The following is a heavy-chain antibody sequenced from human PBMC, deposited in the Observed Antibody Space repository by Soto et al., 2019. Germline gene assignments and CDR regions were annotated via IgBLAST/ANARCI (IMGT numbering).Heavy chain of an antibody. CDR3: AKDRRAGGNSAFYFDF. V-gene: IGHV3-23*01. CDR1: GFKFSNYA. D-gene: IGHD3-16*01. J-gene: IGHJ4*02. CDR2: ISATGGGT. Sequence: GGSLRLSCAASGFKFSNYAMSWVRQAPGKGLEWVSLISATGGGTYYADSVKGRFTISRDNSHNTLYLQVHSLTAEDTAVHYCAKDRRAGGNSAFYFDFWGQGAQVTVSS.